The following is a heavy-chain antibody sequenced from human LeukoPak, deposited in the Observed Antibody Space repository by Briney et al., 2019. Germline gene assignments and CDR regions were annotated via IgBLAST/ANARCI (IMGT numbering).Heavy chain of an antibody. V-gene: IGHV3-48*03. Sequence: PGGSLRLSCAASGFTFSSYEMNWVRQAPGKGLEWVSYISSSGSTIYYADSVEGRFTISRDNAKNSLYLQMHSLRAEDTAVYYCARDGSGLSPYFDYWGQGTLVTVSS. CDR3: ARDGSGLSPYFDY. D-gene: IGHD3-10*01. J-gene: IGHJ4*02. CDR2: ISSSGSTI. CDR1: GFTFSSYE.